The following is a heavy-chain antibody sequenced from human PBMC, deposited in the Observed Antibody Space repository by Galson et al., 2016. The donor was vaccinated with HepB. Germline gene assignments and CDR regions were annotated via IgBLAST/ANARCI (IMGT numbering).Heavy chain of an antibody. Sequence: SLRLSCAASGFTFNKYGMHWVRQAPDKGLEWVAVISYDGRNEYYGDSVKGRFTISRDSSKNSVYLQINSLRAEDTAVYYCAKGWVEWLVQDHFDHWGREPWSPSPQ. J-gene: IGHJ4*02. CDR2: ISYDGRNE. D-gene: IGHD6-19*01. V-gene: IGHV3-30*18. CDR1: GFTFNKYG. CDR3: AKGWVEWLVQDHFDH.